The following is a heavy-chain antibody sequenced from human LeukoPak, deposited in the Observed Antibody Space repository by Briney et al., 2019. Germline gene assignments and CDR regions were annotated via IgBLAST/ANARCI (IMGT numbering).Heavy chain of an antibody. CDR1: GFTFSGAW. V-gene: IGHV3-7*01. D-gene: IGHD7-27*01. Sequence: WGSLRLSGTASGFTFSGAWMTWVRQGPGKGLEWVANIREDGTEKNYVDSVKGRFTISRDNAKNSLFLQMSNLRDDDSAIYYCARHVGISFWGQGTLVTVSS. J-gene: IGHJ4*02. CDR3: ARHVGISF. CDR2: IREDGTEK.